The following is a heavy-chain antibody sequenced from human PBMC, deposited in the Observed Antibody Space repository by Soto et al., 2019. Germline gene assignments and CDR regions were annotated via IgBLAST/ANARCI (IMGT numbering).Heavy chain of an antibody. CDR3: ARHSSSWDFYY. CDR1: GGSISSYY. J-gene: IGHJ4*02. CDR2: IYYSGST. D-gene: IGHD6-13*01. Sequence: SETLSLTCTVSGGSISSYYWSWIRQPPGKGLEWIGYIYYSGSTNYNPSLKSRVTISVDTSKNQFSLKLSSVTAADTAVYYCARHSSSWDFYYWGQGTLVTVSS. V-gene: IGHV4-59*01.